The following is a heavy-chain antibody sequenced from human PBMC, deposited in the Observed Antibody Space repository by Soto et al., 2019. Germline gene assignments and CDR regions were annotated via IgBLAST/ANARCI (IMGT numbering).Heavy chain of an antibody. Sequence: GGSLRLSCSASGFTFSSYAMHWVRQAPGKGLEYVSAISSNGGSTYYADSVKGRFTISRDNSKNTLYLQMSSLRAEDTAVYYCVKHAGRMRATQAHFAYWGQGTLVTVSS. V-gene: IGHV3-64D*06. CDR2: ISSNGGST. CDR3: VKHAGRMRATQAHFAY. D-gene: IGHD1-26*01. CDR1: GFTFSSYA. J-gene: IGHJ4*02.